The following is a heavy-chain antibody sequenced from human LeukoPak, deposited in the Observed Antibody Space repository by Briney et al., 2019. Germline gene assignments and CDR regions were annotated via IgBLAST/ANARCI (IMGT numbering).Heavy chain of an antibody. V-gene: IGHV3-20*04. CDR2: ISWNSGSI. CDR1: GFTFDDYG. J-gene: IGHJ4*02. CDR3: ASAVRTLYFDY. Sequence: GGSLRLSCAASGFTFDDYGMSWVRQAPGKGLEWVSGISWNSGSIGYADSVKGRFTISRDNAKNSLYLQMNSLRAEDTAVYYCASAVRTLYFDYWGQGTLVTVSS. D-gene: IGHD4-11*01.